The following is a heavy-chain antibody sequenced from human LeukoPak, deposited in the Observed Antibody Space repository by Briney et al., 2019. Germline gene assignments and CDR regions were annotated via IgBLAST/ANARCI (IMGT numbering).Heavy chain of an antibody. CDR3: ARVVGATRRLDH. D-gene: IGHD1-26*01. CDR1: GYTFTSYD. Sequence: ASVKVSCKASGYTFTSYDINWVRQAPGQGLEWMGWINPNSGGTNYAQKFQGRVTMTRDTSISTAYMELSRLRSDDTAVYYCARVVGATRRLDHWGQGTLVTVSS. V-gene: IGHV1-2*02. CDR2: INPNSGGT. J-gene: IGHJ4*02.